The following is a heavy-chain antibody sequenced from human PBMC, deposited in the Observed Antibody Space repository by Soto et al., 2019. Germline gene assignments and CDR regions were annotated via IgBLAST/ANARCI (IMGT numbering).Heavy chain of an antibody. J-gene: IGHJ4*02. V-gene: IGHV3-30*18. CDR1: VFTFISYG. Sequence: WGSLILSCAASVFTFISYGMHWVRQAPGKGLEWVASISYDGSSKYYADSANGRFSISRDNSKNTLYLQMNSLRAEDTAVYYCAKGMSYSNSPFDYWGQGTMVTVSS. CDR2: ISYDGSSK. CDR3: AKGMSYSNSPFDY. D-gene: IGHD4-4*01.